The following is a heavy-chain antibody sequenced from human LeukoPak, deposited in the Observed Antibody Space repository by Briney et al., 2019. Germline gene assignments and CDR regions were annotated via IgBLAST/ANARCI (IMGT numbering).Heavy chain of an antibody. CDR2: IKQDGSEK. CDR3: ARDIVVVVAAYFDY. V-gene: IGHV3-7*01. CDR1: GFTVSSTY. Sequence: GGSLRLSCAASGFTVSSTYMNWVRQAPGKGLEWVANIKQDGSEKYYVDSVKGRFTISRDNAKNSLYLQMNSLRAEDTAVYYCARDIVVVVAAYFDYWGQGTLVTVSS. D-gene: IGHD2-15*01. J-gene: IGHJ4*02.